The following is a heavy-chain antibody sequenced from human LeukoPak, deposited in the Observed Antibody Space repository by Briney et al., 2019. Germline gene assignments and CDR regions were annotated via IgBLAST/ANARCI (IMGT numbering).Heavy chain of an antibody. Sequence: GGSLRLSCAASGFTFSSYSMNWVRQAPGKGLEWVSSISSSSSYIYYADSVKGRFTISRDNAKNSLYLQMNSLRAEDTAVYYCARAPRVYSGYDFAAFDIWGQGTMVTVSS. CDR1: GFTFSSYS. CDR3: ARAPRVYSGYDFAAFDI. D-gene: IGHD5-12*01. J-gene: IGHJ3*02. CDR2: ISSSSSYI. V-gene: IGHV3-21*01.